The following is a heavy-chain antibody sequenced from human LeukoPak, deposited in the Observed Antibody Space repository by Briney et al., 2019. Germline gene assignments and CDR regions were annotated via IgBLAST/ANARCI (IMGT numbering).Heavy chain of an antibody. CDR1: GFTFSSYG. D-gene: IGHD6-13*01. Sequence: GGSLRLSCAASGFTFSSYGMHWVRQAPGKGLEWVAFIRYDGSNKYYADSVKGRFTISRDNSKNTLYLQMNGLRAEDTAVYYCAKDRKAAAGTKFDPWGQGTLVTVSS. J-gene: IGHJ5*02. CDR2: IRYDGSNK. V-gene: IGHV3-30*02. CDR3: AKDRKAAAGTKFDP.